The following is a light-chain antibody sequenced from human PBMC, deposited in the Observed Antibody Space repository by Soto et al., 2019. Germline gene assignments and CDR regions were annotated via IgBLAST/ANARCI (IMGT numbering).Light chain of an antibody. CDR3: QQYEIYPLT. J-gene: IGKJ4*01. V-gene: IGKV1-5*03. Sequence: DIQMTQSPPTLSASVGDSVTMTCRASQSVSGWLAWYRQKPGKAPELLIYSASTLEIGVPSRFSGSGSGTEFTLTVSSLQTDDFANYYCQQYEIYPLTFGEGTKIDIK. CDR2: SAS. CDR1: QSVSGW.